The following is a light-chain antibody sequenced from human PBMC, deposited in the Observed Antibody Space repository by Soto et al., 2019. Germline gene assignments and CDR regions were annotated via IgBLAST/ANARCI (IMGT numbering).Light chain of an antibody. CDR1: QSVSSSY. CDR2: GAS. V-gene: IGKV3-20*01. CDR3: QQYGSSPPIT. J-gene: IGKJ5*01. Sequence: EIVLTQSPGTLSLSPGERATLSCRASQSVSSSYLAWYQQKPGQAPRLLIYGASSRATGIPDRFSGSGSRTDFTLTISRLEPEDFAVYYCQQYGSSPPITFVQGTRLEIK.